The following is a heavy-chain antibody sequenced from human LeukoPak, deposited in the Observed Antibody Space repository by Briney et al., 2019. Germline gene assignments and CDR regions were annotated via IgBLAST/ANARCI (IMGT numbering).Heavy chain of an antibody. J-gene: IGHJ3*02. CDR2: ISGSGGST. CDR1: GFTLSSYA. Sequence: GGSLSLSCAPSGFTLSSYAMSWVRQAPGGGLEWVSAISGSGGSTYYADSMKGRFTIPRDNSKNTLYLQMNSLRAEDTAVYYCAEDPRQWLVVDDAFDIWGQGTMVTVSS. CDR3: AEDPRQWLVVDDAFDI. V-gene: IGHV3-23*01. D-gene: IGHD6-19*01.